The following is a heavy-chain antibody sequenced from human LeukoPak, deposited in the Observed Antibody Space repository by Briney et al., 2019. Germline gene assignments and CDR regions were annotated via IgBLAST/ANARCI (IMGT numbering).Heavy chain of an antibody. CDR3: VKDYSTIPAAANPLFDY. D-gene: IGHD6-13*01. CDR2: ITGSGDTT. J-gene: IGHJ4*02. Sequence: GGSLRLSCEASGFTFSSYAVTWVRQAPGKGLEWVSGITGSGDTTFYADSVKGRFTISRGNSKNTLYLQMRSLRAEDTAVYYCVKDYSTIPAAANPLFDYWGQGALVTVSS. V-gene: IGHV3-23*01. CDR1: GFTFSSYA.